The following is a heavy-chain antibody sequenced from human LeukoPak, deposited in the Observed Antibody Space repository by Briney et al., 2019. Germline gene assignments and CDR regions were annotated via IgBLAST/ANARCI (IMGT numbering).Heavy chain of an antibody. CDR3: ARRRFGEPTGS. D-gene: IGHD3-10*01. CDR2: IYYSGST. V-gene: IGHV4-39*01. CDR1: GGSIRIANYY. J-gene: IGHJ4*02. Sequence: SETLSLTCTVSGGSIRIANYYWEWIRQPLGKGLEWIGSIYYSGSTYYNPSLKSRVTISVDTSKNQLSLKLSSLTAADTAVYYCARRRFGEPTGSWGQGTLVTVSS.